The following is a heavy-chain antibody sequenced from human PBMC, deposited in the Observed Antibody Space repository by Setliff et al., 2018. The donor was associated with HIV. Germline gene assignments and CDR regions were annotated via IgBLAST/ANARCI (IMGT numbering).Heavy chain of an antibody. CDR1: GYTFTGYF. CDR3: ARGTDFWSGSSNFDY. Sequence: ASVKVSCKTSGYTFTGYFMHWVRQAPRQGLEWMGWINPTSGDTNYAQKFQGRLTMTRDTSINTAYMELSRLTSDDTAVYYCARGTDFWSGSSNFDYWGQGTQVTVSS. D-gene: IGHD3-3*01. CDR2: INPTSGDT. J-gene: IGHJ4*02. V-gene: IGHV1-2*02.